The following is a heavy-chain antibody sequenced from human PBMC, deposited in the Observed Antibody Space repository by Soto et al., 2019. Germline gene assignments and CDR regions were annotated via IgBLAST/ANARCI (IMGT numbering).Heavy chain of an antibody. J-gene: IGHJ5*02. D-gene: IGHD5-12*01. CDR2: IYYSGST. CDR1: GGSVTSGSNY. V-gene: IGHV4-61*01. Sequence: QVQLQESGPGLVKPSETLSLTCTVSGGSVTSGSNYWSWIRQPPGKGLEWIGYIYYSGSTKYNPSLKSRVTISLDTSKNQFSLKLSSVTAADTAVYYCARASGYSGYGRDNWFDPWGQGTLVTVSS. CDR3: ARASGYSGYGRDNWFDP.